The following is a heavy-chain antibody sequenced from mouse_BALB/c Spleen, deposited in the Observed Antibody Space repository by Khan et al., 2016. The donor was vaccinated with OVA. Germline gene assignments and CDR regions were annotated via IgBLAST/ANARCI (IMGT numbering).Heavy chain of an antibody. CDR2: ISSGGSYT. CDR1: GFTFTSYG. J-gene: IGHJ3*01. Sequence: EVELVESGGDLVKPSGSLNLSCAASGFTFTSYGMSWLRQTPAKRLEWVATISSGGSYTYFPDSVKGRFTISRDKAKNTLFLQKSSMKPEDTTMYYGAEKQSLTPTAWFAYWGQGTLVTVFA. CDR3: AEKQSLTPTAWFAY. D-gene: IGHD6-2*01. V-gene: IGHV5-6*01.